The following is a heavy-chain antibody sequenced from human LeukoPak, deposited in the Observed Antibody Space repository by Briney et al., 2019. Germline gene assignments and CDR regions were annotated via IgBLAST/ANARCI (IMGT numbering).Heavy chain of an antibody. CDR1: GYTFTGYY. V-gene: IGHV1-2*02. J-gene: IGHJ5*02. D-gene: IGHD3-9*01. CDR3: ARAQAQLLRYFDWSWFDP. CDR2: INPNSGGT. Sequence: GASVKVSCKASGYTFTGYYMHWVRQAPGQGLEWMGWINPNSGGTNYAQKFQGRVTMTRDTSISTAYMELSRLRSDDTAVYYCARAQAQLLRYFDWSWFDPWGQGTLVTVSS.